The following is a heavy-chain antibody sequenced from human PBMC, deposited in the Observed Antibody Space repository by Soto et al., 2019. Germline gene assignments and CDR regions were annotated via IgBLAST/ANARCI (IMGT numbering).Heavy chain of an antibody. CDR2: IIPIFGTA. V-gene: IGHV1-69*13. CDR1: GGTFSSYA. J-gene: IGHJ5*02. CDR3: ASSTSRDYGDYVFNWFDP. D-gene: IGHD4-17*01. Sequence: SVKVSCKASGGTFSSYAISWVRQAPGQGLEWMGGIIPIFGTANYAQKFQGRVTITADESTSTAYMELSSLRSEDTAVYCCASSTSRDYGDYVFNWFDPWGQGTLVTVSS.